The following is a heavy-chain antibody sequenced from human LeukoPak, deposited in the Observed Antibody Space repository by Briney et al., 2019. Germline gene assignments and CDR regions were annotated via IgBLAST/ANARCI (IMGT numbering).Heavy chain of an antibody. CDR2: IYTSGST. CDR3: AREGNWILDY. V-gene: IGHV4-61*02. D-gene: IGHD1-20*01. J-gene: IGHJ4*02. Sequence: PSETLSPTCTVSGGSISSGSYYWSWIRQPAGKGLEWIGRIYTSGSTNYNPSLKSRVTISVDTSKNQFSLKLSSVTAADTAVYYCAREGNWILDYWGQGTLVTVSS. CDR1: GGSISSGSYY.